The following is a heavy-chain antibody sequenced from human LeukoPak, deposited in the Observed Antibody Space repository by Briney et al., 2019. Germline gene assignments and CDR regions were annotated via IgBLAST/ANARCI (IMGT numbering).Heavy chain of an antibody. J-gene: IGHJ4*02. Sequence: PSETLSLTCTVSGGSISSSSYYWGWIRQPPGKGLEWIGSIYYSGSTYYNPSLKSRVTISVDTSKNQFSLKLSSVTAADTAVYYCARYSMTTSFDYWGQGTLVTVSS. CDR3: ARYSMTTSFDY. CDR1: GGSISSSSYY. CDR2: IYYSGST. V-gene: IGHV4-39*07. D-gene: IGHD4-17*01.